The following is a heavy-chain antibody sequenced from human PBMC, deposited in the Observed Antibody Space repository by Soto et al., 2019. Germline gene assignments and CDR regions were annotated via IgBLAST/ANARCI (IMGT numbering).Heavy chain of an antibody. CDR1: GFTFSSYC. J-gene: IGHJ3*01. V-gene: IGHV3-7*01. D-gene: IGHD2-21*02. CDR3: ARAYCFAVPFDL. CDR2: IKQDGSEN. Sequence: GGSLRLSCTASGFTFSSYCTSWVRQAPGKGLEWVASIKQDGSENYYVDSVKGRFTISRDNAKSSLYLQMNSLRAEDTAVYFCARAYCFAVPFDLRGQGTMVTVSS.